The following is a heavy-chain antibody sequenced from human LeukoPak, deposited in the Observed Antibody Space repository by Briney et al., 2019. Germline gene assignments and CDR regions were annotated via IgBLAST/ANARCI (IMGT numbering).Heavy chain of an antibody. V-gene: IGHV4-34*01. CDR1: GGSFSGYY. J-gene: IGHJ4*02. CDR3: ARAPVAAAGFDY. Sequence: SETLSLTCAVYGGSFSGYYWSWIRQPPGKGLEWIGEINHSGSTNYNPSLKSRVTISVDTPKNQFSLKLSSVTAADTAVYYCARAPVAAAGFDYWGQGTLVTVSS. CDR2: INHSGST. D-gene: IGHD6-13*01.